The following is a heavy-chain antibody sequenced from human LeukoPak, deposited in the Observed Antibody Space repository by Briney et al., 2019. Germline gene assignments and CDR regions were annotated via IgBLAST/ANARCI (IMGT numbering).Heavy chain of an antibody. J-gene: IGHJ4*02. V-gene: IGHV3-23*01. CDR1: GFTFSSYN. Sequence: GGSLRLSCAASGFTFSSYNMNWVRQAPGKGLEWVSAISGSGGSTYYADSVKGRFTISRDNSKNTLYLQMNSLRAEDTAVYYCAKTRIVATLFDYWGQGTLVTVSS. D-gene: IGHD5-12*01. CDR3: AKTRIVATLFDY. CDR2: ISGSGGST.